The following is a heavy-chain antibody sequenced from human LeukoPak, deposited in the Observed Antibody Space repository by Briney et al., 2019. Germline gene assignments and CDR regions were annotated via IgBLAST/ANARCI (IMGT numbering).Heavy chain of an antibody. CDR3: AKGSKFFDY. V-gene: IGHV4-39*01. Sequence: SETLSLTCTVSGGSISSSSYYWGWVRQPPGKGLEWIGTIYYGGSTYYNPSLKSRVTISVDTSKNQFSLKLTSVTAADTAVYYCAKGSKFFDYWGQGTLVTVSS. CDR2: IYYGGST. J-gene: IGHJ4*02. CDR1: GGSISSSSYY. D-gene: IGHD3-10*01.